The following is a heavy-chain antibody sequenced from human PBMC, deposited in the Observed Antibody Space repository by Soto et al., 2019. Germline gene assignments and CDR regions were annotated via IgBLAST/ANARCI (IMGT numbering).Heavy chain of an antibody. V-gene: IGHV3-15*07. CDR2: IKSKTDGGTT. Sequence: LRLSCAASGFTFSNAWMNWVRQAPGKGLEWVGRIKSKTDGGTTDYAAPVKGRFTISRDDSKNTLYLQMNSLKTEDTAVYYCTTDQNEWELLSLHDYWGQGTLVTVSS. CDR3: TTDQNEWELLSLHDY. CDR1: GFTFSNAW. D-gene: IGHD1-26*01. J-gene: IGHJ4*02.